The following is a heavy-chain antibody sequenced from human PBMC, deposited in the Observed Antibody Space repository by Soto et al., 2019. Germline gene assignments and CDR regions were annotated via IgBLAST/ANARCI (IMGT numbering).Heavy chain of an antibody. V-gene: IGHV3-48*01. J-gene: IGHJ4*02. CDR1: GFTFSSYN. Sequence: GGSLRLSCAASGFTFSSYNMNWVRQAPGKGLEWISFITTSSATRHYADSVRGRFTISRDNDKNSLYLQMNSLRAEDTAVYFCARVAASSGWHYDSWGQGSLVTVSS. CDR2: ITTSSATR. CDR3: ARVAASSGWHYDS. D-gene: IGHD6-19*01.